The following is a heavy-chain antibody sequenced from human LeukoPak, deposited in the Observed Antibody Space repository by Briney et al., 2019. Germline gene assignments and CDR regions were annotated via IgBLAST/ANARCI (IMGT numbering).Heavy chain of an antibody. CDR2: INTNTGNP. Sequence: ASVTVSCTASGYTFTIYAMNWVRQAPGQGLEWMGWINTNTGNPTYAQGFTGRFVFSLGTSVSTAYLQISSLKAEDTAVYYCARDQEAKPFGVVIIPFDPWGEGTLVTVSS. CDR3: ARDQEAKPFGVVIIPFDP. D-gene: IGHD3-3*01. J-gene: IGHJ5*02. V-gene: IGHV7-4-1*02. CDR1: GYTFTIYA.